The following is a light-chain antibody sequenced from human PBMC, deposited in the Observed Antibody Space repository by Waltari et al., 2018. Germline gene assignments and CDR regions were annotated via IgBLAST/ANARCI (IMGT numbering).Light chain of an antibody. Sequence: EIMLTQSPGTLSLSQGERATLSCRASQSISRYLAWSQHKPGQAPRLLIYDASSRATGIPDRFSGSGSGTDFSLTISRLEPEDFAVYYCQKYGTLPATFGQGTKVEIK. CDR2: DAS. V-gene: IGKV3-20*01. CDR1: QSISRY. J-gene: IGKJ1*01. CDR3: QKYGTLPAT.